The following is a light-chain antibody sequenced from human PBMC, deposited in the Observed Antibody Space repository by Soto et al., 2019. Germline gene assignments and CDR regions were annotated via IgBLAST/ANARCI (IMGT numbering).Light chain of an antibody. Sequence: QSALTQPASVSGSPGQSITISCTGTSSDVGSYNLVSWYQQNPGKAPKVMIYEGSQRPSGVSDRFSASKSGNTASLTISGLQAEDEADYYCCSYAGSSTWVFGGGIKLTVL. CDR1: SSDVGSYNL. J-gene: IGLJ3*02. CDR2: EGS. V-gene: IGLV2-23*01. CDR3: CSYAGSSTWV.